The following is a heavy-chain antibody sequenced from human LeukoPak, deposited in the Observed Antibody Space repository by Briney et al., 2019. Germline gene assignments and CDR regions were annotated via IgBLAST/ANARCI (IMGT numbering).Heavy chain of an antibody. CDR2: INPNSGGT. D-gene: IGHD2-21*02. CDR3: AREYCGGDCYPYMDV. Sequence: ASVKVSCKASGYTFTGYYMHWVRQAPGQGLEWMGWINPNSGGTNYAQKFQGRGTMTRDTSISTAYMELSRLRSDDTAVYYCAREYCGGDCYPYMDVWGKGTTVTVSS. CDR1: GYTFTGYY. J-gene: IGHJ6*03. V-gene: IGHV1-2*02.